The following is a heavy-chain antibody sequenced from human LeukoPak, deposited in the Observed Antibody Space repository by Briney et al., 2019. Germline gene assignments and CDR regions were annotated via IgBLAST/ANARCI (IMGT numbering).Heavy chain of an antibody. Sequence: GGSLRLSCAASGFTVSSNYMSWVRQAPGKGLEWVSVIYSGGSTYYADSVKGRFTISRDNSKNTLFLHLNNLRGEDTAVYYCTRNSGWYGLSWGQGTLVTVSS. CDR2: IYSGGST. D-gene: IGHD6-19*01. CDR1: GFTVSSNY. V-gene: IGHV3-53*01. J-gene: IGHJ1*01. CDR3: TRNSGWYGLS.